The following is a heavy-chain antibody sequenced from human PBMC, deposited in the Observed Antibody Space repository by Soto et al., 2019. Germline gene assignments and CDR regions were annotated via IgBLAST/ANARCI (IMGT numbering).Heavy chain of an antibody. CDR1: GGTFSSYA. V-gene: IGHV1-69*01. CDR2: IIPIFGTA. CDR3: ARDGSSTSYTLNGGAFDI. Sequence: QVQLVQSGAEVKKPGSSVKVSCKASGGTFSSYAISWVQQAPGQGLEWMGGIIPIFGTANYAQKFQGRVTITADESTSTAYMELSSLRSEDTAVYYCARDGSSTSYTLNGGAFDIWGQGTMVTVSS. J-gene: IGHJ3*02. D-gene: IGHD2-2*01.